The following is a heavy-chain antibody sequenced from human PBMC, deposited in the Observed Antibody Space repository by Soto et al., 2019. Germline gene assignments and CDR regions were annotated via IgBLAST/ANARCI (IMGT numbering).Heavy chain of an antibody. CDR3: SKDWGGHWLGEDHRFDP. CDR2: ITNNGSNK. V-gene: IGHV3-30*18. CDR1: GFTFGSYG. D-gene: IGHD6-19*01. J-gene: IGHJ5*02. Sequence: GGSLRLSCAAYGFTFGSYGMHWVRQAPGKGLEWVAYITNNGSNKYYADSVKGRFTISRDNSKNTLYLQMNSLRAEDTAVYSCSKDWGGHWLGEDHRFDPWGQGTLVTVSS.